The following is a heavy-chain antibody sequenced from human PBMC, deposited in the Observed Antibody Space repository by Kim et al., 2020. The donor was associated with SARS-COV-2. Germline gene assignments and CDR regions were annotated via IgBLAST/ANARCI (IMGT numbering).Heavy chain of an antibody. Sequence: SPSFQGQVTISADKSISTAYLQWSSLKASDTAMYYCARHLTPGVIGWFDPWGQGTLVTVSS. J-gene: IGHJ5*02. D-gene: IGHD3-10*01. CDR3: ARHLTPGVIGWFDP. V-gene: IGHV5-51*01.